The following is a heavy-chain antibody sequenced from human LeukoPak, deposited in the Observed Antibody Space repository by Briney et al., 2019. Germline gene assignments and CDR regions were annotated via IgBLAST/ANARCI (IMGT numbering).Heavy chain of an antibody. J-gene: IGHJ4*02. CDR1: GFTFNTYD. V-gene: IGHV3-23*01. Sequence: GSLRLSCAASGFTFNTYDMSWVRQSPVKGLEWVSGLSGSGDRTYYTVSVKGRFTIPRDNSKNTVYLQMNTLRAEDTALYYCARGGTLVRGGDPFDYWGQGTLVTVSS. D-gene: IGHD3-10*01. CDR2: LSGSGDRT. CDR3: ARGGTLVRGGDPFDY.